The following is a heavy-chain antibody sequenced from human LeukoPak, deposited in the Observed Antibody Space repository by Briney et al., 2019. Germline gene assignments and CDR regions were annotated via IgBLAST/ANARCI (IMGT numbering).Heavy chain of an antibody. CDR2: IYYSGST. CDR1: GGSISSSSYY. V-gene: IGHV4-39*07. CDR3: ARGIRLGLRFLEWLPTDPYYMDV. D-gene: IGHD3-3*01. J-gene: IGHJ6*03. Sequence: SETLSLTYTVSGGSISSSSYYWGWIRQPPGKGLEWIGSIYYSGSTYYNPSLKSRVTISVDRSKNQFSLKLSSVTAADTAVYYCARGIRLGLRFLEWLPTDPYYMDVWGKGTTVTVSS.